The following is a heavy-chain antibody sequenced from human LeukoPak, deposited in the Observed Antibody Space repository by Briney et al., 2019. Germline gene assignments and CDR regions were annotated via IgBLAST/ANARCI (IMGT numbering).Heavy chain of an antibody. CDR1: GFTFSSYA. V-gene: IGHV3-23*01. CDR2: ISGSGGST. Sequence: GGSLRLSCAAPGFTFSSYAMSWVRQAPGKGLEWVSAISGSGGSTYYADSVKGRFTISRDNSKNTLYLQMNSLRAEDTAVYYCAKGYYYDSSGYQSPYYFDYWGQGTLVTVSS. CDR3: AKGYYYDSSGYQSPYYFDY. D-gene: IGHD3-22*01. J-gene: IGHJ4*02.